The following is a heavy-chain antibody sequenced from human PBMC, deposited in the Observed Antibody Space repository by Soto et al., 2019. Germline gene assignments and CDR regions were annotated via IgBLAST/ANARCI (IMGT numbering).Heavy chain of an antibody. D-gene: IGHD3-10*01. V-gene: IGHV3-7*03. J-gene: IGHJ5*02. Sequence: PGGSLRLSCVASGFTFTTYWMSWVRQAPGKGLEWVANIRQDGGAQYYVDSAKGRFTISRDNAKNSVYLQMDSLRVEDTAVYYCVRGGHGSGSYLGSSWGQGILVTVSS. CDR1: GFTFTTYW. CDR2: IRQDGGAQ. CDR3: VRGGHGSGSYLGSS.